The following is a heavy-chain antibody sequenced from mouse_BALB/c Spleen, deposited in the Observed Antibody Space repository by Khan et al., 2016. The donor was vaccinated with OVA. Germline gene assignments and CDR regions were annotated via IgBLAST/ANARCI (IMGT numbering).Heavy chain of an antibody. V-gene: IGHV1-5*01. D-gene: IGHD2-4*01. J-gene: IGHJ2*01. Sequence: VQLKESGTVLARPGASVKMSCKASGYSFASYWMHWIKQRPGQGLEWIGTIYPGISDTRYNQKFKGKATLTAVSSASTAYMDFSSLTNEDSAVYDCTRSYDSYYFDYWGQGTTFTVSS. CDR1: GYSFASYW. CDR2: IYPGISDT. CDR3: TRSYDSYYFDY.